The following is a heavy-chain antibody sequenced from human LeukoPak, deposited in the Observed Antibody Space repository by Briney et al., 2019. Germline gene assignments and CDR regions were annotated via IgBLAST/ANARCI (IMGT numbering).Heavy chain of an antibody. CDR3: AKENVGATTYYYYYMDV. V-gene: IGHV3-53*01. D-gene: IGHD1-26*01. Sequence: GGSLRLSCAASGFTVSSNYMSWVRQAPGKGLEWVSVIYSGGSTYYADSVKGRFTISRDNSKNTLYLQMNSLRAEDTAVYYCAKENVGATTYYYYYMDVWGKGTTVTISS. J-gene: IGHJ6*03. CDR1: GFTVSSNY. CDR2: IYSGGST.